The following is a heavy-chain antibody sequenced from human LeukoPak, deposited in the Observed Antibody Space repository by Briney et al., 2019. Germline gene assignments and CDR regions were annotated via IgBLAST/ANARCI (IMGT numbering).Heavy chain of an antibody. CDR1: GYTFTGYY. CDR2: INPNSGGT. J-gene: IGHJ5*02. CDR3: ARDQTPYYDFWSGYSVEFDP. Sequence: GASVKVSCKASGYTFTGYYMHWVRQAPGQGLEWMGWINPNSGGTNYAQKFQGRVTMTRDTSISTAYMELSRLRSDDTAVYYCARDQTPYYDFWSGYSVEFDPWGQGTLVTVSS. D-gene: IGHD3-3*01. V-gene: IGHV1-2*02.